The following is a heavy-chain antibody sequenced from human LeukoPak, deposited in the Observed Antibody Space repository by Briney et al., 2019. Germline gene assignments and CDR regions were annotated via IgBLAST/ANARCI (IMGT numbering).Heavy chain of an antibody. CDR2: ISGDGGST. Sequence: GGSLRLSCAASGFTFDDYAMHWVRQAPGKGLEWVSLISGDGGSTYYADSVKGRFTISRDNSKNSLYLQVNSLRTEDTALYYCAKEPYDFWSGPHLYYFDYWGQGTLVTVSS. J-gene: IGHJ4*02. D-gene: IGHD3-3*01. V-gene: IGHV3-43*02. CDR1: GFTFDDYA. CDR3: AKEPYDFWSGPHLYYFDY.